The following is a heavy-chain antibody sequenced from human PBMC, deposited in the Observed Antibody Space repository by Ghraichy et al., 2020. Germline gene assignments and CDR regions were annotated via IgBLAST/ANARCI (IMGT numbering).Heavy chain of an antibody. CDR2: ISSGSTYI. CDR3: ARGPGSGLYNSYYFDH. CDR1: GFTFSSYS. V-gene: IGHV3-21*01. Sequence: GVLRLSCAASGFTFSSYSMHWVRQAPGKGLEWVSSISSGSTYIYSAESLKGRFTVSRDNAKNSLYLQMSSLRVDDMAVYYCARGPGSGLYNSYYFDHWGQGTLVSVSS. J-gene: IGHJ4*02. D-gene: IGHD1-14*01.